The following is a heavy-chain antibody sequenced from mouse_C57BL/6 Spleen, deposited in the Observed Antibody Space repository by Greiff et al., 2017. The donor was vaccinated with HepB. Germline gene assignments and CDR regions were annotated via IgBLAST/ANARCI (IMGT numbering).Heavy chain of an antibody. CDR2: IDPSDSYT. CDR3: ARGGVGYFDV. D-gene: IGHD1-3*01. J-gene: IGHJ1*03. CDR1: GYTFTSYW. Sequence: QVQLQQPGAELVKPGASVKLSCKASGYTFTSYWMQWVKQRPGQGLEWIGEIDPSDSYTNYNQKFKGKATLTVDTSSSTAYMQLSSLTSEDSAVYYCARGGVGYFDVWGTGTTVTVSS. V-gene: IGHV1-50*01.